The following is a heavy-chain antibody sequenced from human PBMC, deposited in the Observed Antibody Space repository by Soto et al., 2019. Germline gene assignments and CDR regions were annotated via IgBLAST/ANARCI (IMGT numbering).Heavy chain of an antibody. CDR2: ISGSGATT. CDR3: ATLAMAGETVYYFNGLDV. V-gene: IGHV3-23*01. D-gene: IGHD3-3*02. J-gene: IGHJ6*02. Sequence: GWSLRLSCAASGVRFSSYALSWVRQAPGKGLEWLSVISGSGATTFSADSVKGRFTFSKDSSMNSFYLQMDSLKVDDTAVYYCATLAMAGETVYYFNGLDVWGQGTTVTVSS. CDR1: GVRFSSYA.